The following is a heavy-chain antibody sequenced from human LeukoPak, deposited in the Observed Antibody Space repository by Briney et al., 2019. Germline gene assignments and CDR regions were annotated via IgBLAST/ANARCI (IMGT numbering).Heavy chain of an antibody. D-gene: IGHD3-9*01. CDR1: GGTFSSYA. CDR2: IIPIFGTA. CDR3: ARGPYDILTGYYKWGYYFDY. J-gene: IGHJ4*02. Sequence: GASVKVSCKASGGTFSSYAISWVRQAPGQGLEWMGGIIPIFGTANYAQKFQGRVTMTRDTSTSTVYMELSSLRSEDTAVYYCARGPYDILTGYYKWGYYFDYWGQGTLVTVSS. V-gene: IGHV1-69*05.